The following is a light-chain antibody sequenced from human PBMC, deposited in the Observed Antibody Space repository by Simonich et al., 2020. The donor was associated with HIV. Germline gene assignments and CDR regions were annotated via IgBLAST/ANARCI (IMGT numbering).Light chain of an antibody. CDR2: WAS. V-gene: IGKV4-1*01. J-gene: IGKJ1*01. CDR3: QQYYITPPT. CDR1: QSILYNSNNKNY. Sequence: DIVMTQSPDSLAVSLGERATINCKSSQSILYNSNNKNYLAWYQQKPGQHPKLLIYWASPRESGVPDRFSGSGSGTDFTLTISSLQAEDVAVYYCQQYYITPPTFGQGTQVEIK.